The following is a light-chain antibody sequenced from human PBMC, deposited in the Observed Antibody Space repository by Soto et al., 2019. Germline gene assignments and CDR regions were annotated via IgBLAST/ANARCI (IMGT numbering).Light chain of an antibody. CDR2: GNS. V-gene: IGLV1-40*01. CDR1: SSNIGAGYD. Sequence: QLVLTQPPSVSGAPGQRVTISCTGSSSNIGAGYDVHWYQQLPGTAPKLLIYGNSNRPSGVPDRFSGSKSGTSAYLAITGLQAEDEADYYCQSYDSSLSGWVFGGGTKVTVL. CDR3: QSYDSSLSGWV. J-gene: IGLJ3*02.